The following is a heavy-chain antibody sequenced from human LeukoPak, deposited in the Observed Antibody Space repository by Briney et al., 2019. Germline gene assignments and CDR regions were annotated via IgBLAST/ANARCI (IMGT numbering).Heavy chain of an antibody. CDR2: ISTDGSST. CDR3: ARDGSIPWGYYMDV. V-gene: IGHV3-74*01. D-gene: IGHD2-2*02. J-gene: IGHJ6*03. Sequence: PGGSLRLSCAASGFTFSSYWMHWVRQAPGKGLVWVSRISTDGSSTSYADFVKGRFTISRDNAKNTLFLQMNSLRAEDTAVYYCARDGSIPWGYYMDVWGKGTTVTISS. CDR1: GFTFSSYW.